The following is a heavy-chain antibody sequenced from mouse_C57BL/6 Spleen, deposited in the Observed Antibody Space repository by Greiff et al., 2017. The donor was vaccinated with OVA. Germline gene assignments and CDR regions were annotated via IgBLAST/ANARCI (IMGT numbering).Heavy chain of an antibody. D-gene: IGHD2-5*01. V-gene: IGHV5-4*03. CDR2: ISDGGSYT. J-gene: IGHJ3*01. CDR1: GFTFSSYA. Sequence: DVKLVESGGGLVKPGGSLKLSCAASGFTFSSYAMSWVRQTPEKRLEWVATISDGGSYTYYPDNVKGRFTISRDNAKNNLYLQMSHLKSEDTAMYYCARAYYSNSFAYWGQGTLVTVSA. CDR3: ARAYYSNSFAY.